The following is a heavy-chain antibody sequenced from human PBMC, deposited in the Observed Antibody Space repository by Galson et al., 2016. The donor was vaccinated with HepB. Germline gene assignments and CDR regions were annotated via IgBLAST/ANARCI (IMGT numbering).Heavy chain of an antibody. CDR3: VEEGAWLGGDWFDP. V-gene: IGHV3-23*01. J-gene: IGHJ5*01. Sequence: SLRLSCAASGFTFSHYAMNWVRQAPGKGLDWVSGISGRGGRTYYGNSVKGRFTISRDTSKNTLYLQMNNLRVEDTAVYYCVEEGAWLGGDWFDPWGQGTLVIVSS. CDR2: ISGRGGRT. CDR1: GFTFSHYA. D-gene: IGHD3-10*01.